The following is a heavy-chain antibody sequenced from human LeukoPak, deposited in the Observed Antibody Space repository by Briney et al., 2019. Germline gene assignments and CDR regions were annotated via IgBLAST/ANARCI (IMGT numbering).Heavy chain of an antibody. CDR1: GFTFRSAW. J-gene: IGHJ4*02. Sequence: PGGSLRLSCVASGFTFRSAWMNWVRQAPGRGLEWVGRIKSKTDGGTTDYAAPVKGRFTISRDDSKTTLYLQMNSLQTEDTAVYYCTTDQVVREVTNDYWGQGTLVTVSS. CDR3: TTDQVVREVTNDY. CDR2: IKSKTDGGTT. V-gene: IGHV3-15*01. D-gene: IGHD3-10*01.